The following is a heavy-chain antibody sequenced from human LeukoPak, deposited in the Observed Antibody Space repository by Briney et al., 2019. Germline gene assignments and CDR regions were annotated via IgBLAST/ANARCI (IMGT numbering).Heavy chain of an antibody. CDR3: AKVRRTTVSSYGFDP. V-gene: IGHV3-30*04. Sequence: PGRSLRLSCVASGIPFSIYAMNWVRQAPGKGLEWVAIISEDGNDQYYADSVKGRFTISRDNSKNMIYLRMDSLRVDDTAIYYCAKVRRTTVSSYGFDPWGQGTLVTVSS. CDR1: GIPFSIYA. CDR2: ISEDGNDQ. D-gene: IGHD4-17*01. J-gene: IGHJ5*02.